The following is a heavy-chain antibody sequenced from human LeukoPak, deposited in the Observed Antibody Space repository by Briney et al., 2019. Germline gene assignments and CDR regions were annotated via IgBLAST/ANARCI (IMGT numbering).Heavy chain of an antibody. CDR3: ASTRRAAVAGRFDS. J-gene: IGHJ4*02. V-gene: IGHV4-4*09. D-gene: IGHD6-19*01. Sequence: SETLSLTCNVSGASMSSNYRSWIRQPPGKGLEWIGYIYHSGNTNYSPSLESRVTMSVDESKNQFSLRVHLVSAADTAVYYCASTRRAAVAGRFDSWGQGTLVTVSS. CDR2: IYHSGNT. CDR1: GASMSSNY.